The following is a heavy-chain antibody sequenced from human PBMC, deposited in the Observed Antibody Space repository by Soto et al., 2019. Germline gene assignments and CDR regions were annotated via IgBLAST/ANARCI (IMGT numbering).Heavy chain of an antibody. CDR1: GGSISSSSYY. CDR3: ARLNFGLLDY. Sequence: SETLSLTCTVSGGSISSSSYYWGWIRQPPGKGLEWIGSIYYSGSTYYNPSLKIRVTISVDTSKNQFSLKLSSVTAADTAVYYCARLNFGLLDYWGQGTLVTVSS. J-gene: IGHJ4*02. D-gene: IGHD3-16*01. V-gene: IGHV4-39*01. CDR2: IYYSGST.